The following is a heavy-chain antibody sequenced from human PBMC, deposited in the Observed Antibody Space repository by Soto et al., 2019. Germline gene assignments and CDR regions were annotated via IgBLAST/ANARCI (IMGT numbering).Heavy chain of an antibody. V-gene: IGHV4-59*08. CDR2: IYYSGST. J-gene: IGHJ4*02. CDR1: GGSISSYY. CDR3: ARHETYSSSWYGN. D-gene: IGHD6-13*01. Sequence: SETLSLTCTVSGGSISSYYWSWIRQPPGKGLEWIGYIYYSGSTNYNPSLKSRVTISVDTSKNQFSLKLSSVTAADTAVYYCARHETYSSSWYGNWGQGTLVTVSS.